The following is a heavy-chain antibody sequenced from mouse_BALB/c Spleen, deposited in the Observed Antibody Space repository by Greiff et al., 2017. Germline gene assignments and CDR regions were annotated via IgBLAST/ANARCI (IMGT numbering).Heavy chain of an antibody. J-gene: IGHJ2*01. CDR1: GYSITSGYS. CDR3: ARKIYYGSSLAGNFDY. V-gene: IGHV3-1*02. Sequence: EVKLMESGPDLVKPSQSLSLTCTVTGYSITSGYSWHWIRQFPGNKLEWMGYIHCSGSTNYNPSLKSRISITRDTSKNQFFLQLNSVTTEDTATYYCARKIYYGSSLAGNFDYWGQGTTLTVSS. D-gene: IGHD1-1*01. CDR2: IHCSGST.